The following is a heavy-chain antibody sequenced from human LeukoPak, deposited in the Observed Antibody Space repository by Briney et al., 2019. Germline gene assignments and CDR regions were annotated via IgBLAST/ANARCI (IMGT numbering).Heavy chain of an antibody. V-gene: IGHV3-30*18. CDR1: GFTFSNYG. CDR3: SNGDSFYFEH. D-gene: IGHD2-21*01. CDR2: ISYDGSSK. Sequence: PGGSLRLSCAASGFTFSNYGMHWVRQAPGKGLEWVAVISYDGSSKYYADSVKGRFTISRENSKNTLYLQMNGLRVEDTAIYYCSNGDSFYFEHWGQGTLVTVSS. J-gene: IGHJ4*02.